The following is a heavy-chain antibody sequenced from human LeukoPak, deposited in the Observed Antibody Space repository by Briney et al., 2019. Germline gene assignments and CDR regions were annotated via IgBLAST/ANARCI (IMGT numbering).Heavy chain of an antibody. D-gene: IGHD4-11*01. J-gene: IGHJ4*02. Sequence: GGSLRLSCAASVFTFSSYSMNWVCQAPGKGLEWVSYISSSSSTIYYADSVKGRFTISRDNAKNSLYLQMNSLRDEDTAVYYCAREVTTTFDYWGQGTLVTVSS. CDR3: AREVTTTFDY. V-gene: IGHV3-48*02. CDR2: ISSSSSTI. CDR1: VFTFSSYS.